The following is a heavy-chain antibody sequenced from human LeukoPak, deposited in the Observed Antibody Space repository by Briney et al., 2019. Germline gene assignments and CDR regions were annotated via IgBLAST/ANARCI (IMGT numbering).Heavy chain of an antibody. D-gene: IGHD3-3*01. CDR1: GFTFSSYA. Sequence: GGSLRLSCAASGFTFSSYAMSWVRQAPGKGLEWVSAISGSGGSTYYADSVKGRFTIPRDNSKNTLYLQMNSLRAEGTAVYYCAKAPVLRFLEWLPENWYYFDYWGQGTLVTVSS. J-gene: IGHJ4*02. CDR3: AKAPVLRFLEWLPENWYYFDY. V-gene: IGHV3-23*01. CDR2: ISGSGGST.